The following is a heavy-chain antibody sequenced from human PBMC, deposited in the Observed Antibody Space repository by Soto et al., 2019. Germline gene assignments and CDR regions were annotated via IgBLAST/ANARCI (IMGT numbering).Heavy chain of an antibody. CDR3: AKDWAGRAFDY. D-gene: IGHD3-16*01. J-gene: IGHJ4*02. CDR1: GGSFSGYY. Sequence: LSLTCAVYGGSFSGYYWSWIRQPPGKGLEWIGEINHSGSTNYNPSLKSRVTISVDTSKNQFSLKLSSVTAADTAVYYCAKDWAGRAFDYWGQGTLVTVSS. V-gene: IGHV4-34*01. CDR2: INHSGST.